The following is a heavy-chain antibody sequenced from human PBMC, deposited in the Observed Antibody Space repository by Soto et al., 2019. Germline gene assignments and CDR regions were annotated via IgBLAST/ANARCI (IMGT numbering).Heavy chain of an antibody. CDR3: ARDRRLITMVRGVSLWFDP. D-gene: IGHD3-10*01. Sequence: SETLSLTCAVYGGSFRGYDWSWIRQPPGKGLEWIGEINHSGSTNYNPSLKSRVTISVDTSKNQFSLKLSSVTAADTAVYYCARDRRLITMVRGVSLWFDPWGQGTLVTVSS. J-gene: IGHJ5*02. CDR2: INHSGST. CDR1: GGSFRGYD. V-gene: IGHV4-34*01.